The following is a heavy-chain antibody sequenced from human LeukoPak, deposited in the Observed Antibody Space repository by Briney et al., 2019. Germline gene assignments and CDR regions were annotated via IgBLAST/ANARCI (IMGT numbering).Heavy chain of an antibody. Sequence: ASVKVSCKASGYTFTSYGISWVRQAPGQGLEWIGWISAYNGNTNYAQKLQGRVTMTTDTSTSTAYMELRSLRSDDTAVYYCASVFSEGYYFDYWGQGTLVTVSS. V-gene: IGHV1-18*01. CDR2: ISAYNGNT. D-gene: IGHD1-26*01. CDR3: ASVFSEGYYFDY. J-gene: IGHJ4*02. CDR1: GYTFTSYG.